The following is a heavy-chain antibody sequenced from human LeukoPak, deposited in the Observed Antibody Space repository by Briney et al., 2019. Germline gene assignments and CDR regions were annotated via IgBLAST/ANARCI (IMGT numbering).Heavy chain of an antibody. Sequence: GGSLRLSCAASGFTFSSYGMHWVRQAPGRGLEWVAVIWYDGSNKYYADSVKGRFTISRDNSKNTLYLQMNSLRAEETAGYYCAKTFERGYSYGYFDYWGQGTLVTVSS. V-gene: IGHV3-33*06. J-gene: IGHJ4*02. D-gene: IGHD5-18*01. CDR2: IWYDGSNK. CDR1: GFTFSSYG. CDR3: AKTFERGYSYGYFDY.